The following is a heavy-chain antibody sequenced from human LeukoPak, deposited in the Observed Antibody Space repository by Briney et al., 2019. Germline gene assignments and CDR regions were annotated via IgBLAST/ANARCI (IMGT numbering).Heavy chain of an antibody. J-gene: IGHJ4*02. D-gene: IGHD6-25*01. CDR1: GGSVSNSNYC. V-gene: IGHV4-39*01. CDR2: IDYSGSP. CDR3: ARGQRARFGY. Sequence: NPSETLSLTCTVSGGSVSNSNYCWGWIRQPPGKQLEWIGSIDYSGSPLYNPSLKSRVTISVDTSKNQFSLKLSSVTAADTAVYYCARGQRARFGYWGQGTLVTVSS.